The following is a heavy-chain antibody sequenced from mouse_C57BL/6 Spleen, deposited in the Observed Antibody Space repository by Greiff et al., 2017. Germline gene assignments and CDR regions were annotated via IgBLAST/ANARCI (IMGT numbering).Heavy chain of an antibody. CDR1: GYAFSSYW. J-gene: IGHJ1*03. CDR2: IYPGDGDT. D-gene: IGHD1-1*01. Sequence: LQQSGASVEISCKASGYAFSSYWMNWVKQRPGKGLEWIGQIYPGDGDTNYNGKFKGKATLTADKSSSTAYMQLSSLTSEDSAVYFCARYGRYGWYFDVWGTGTTVTVSS. CDR3: ARYGRYGWYFDV. V-gene: IGHV1-80*01.